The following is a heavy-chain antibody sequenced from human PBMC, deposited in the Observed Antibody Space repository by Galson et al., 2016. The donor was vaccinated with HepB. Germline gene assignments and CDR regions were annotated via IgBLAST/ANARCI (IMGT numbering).Heavy chain of an antibody. CDR2: ISYDGSNK. V-gene: IGHV3-30-3*01. J-gene: IGHJ3*01. CDR3: ARTRDFRSGHYDAFDV. D-gene: IGHD3-3*01. CDR1: GFTFTDYA. Sequence: SLRLSCAASGFTFTDYAIHWVRQAPGKGLEWVADISYDGSNKFYLNSAKDRFSISRDNSKNTVYLQMNSLTTEDTAIYYCARTRDFRSGHYDAFDVWGQGTMVGVSS.